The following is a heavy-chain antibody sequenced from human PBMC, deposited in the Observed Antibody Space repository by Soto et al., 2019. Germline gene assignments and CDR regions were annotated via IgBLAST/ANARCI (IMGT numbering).Heavy chain of an antibody. D-gene: IGHD6-13*01. Sequence: EVQLVESGGGLVQPGRSLRLSCAASGVTFDDYAMHWVRQVPGKGLEWVSGINWNSGSIGYGDSVKGRFAISRDNAKNSLHLQMNSPGAEETAFYCCVKDESINWYSGHFRHWGQGTLVTVSS. CDR1: GVTFDDYA. J-gene: IGHJ1*01. CDR2: INWNSGSI. CDR3: VKDESINWYSGHFRH. V-gene: IGHV3-9*01.